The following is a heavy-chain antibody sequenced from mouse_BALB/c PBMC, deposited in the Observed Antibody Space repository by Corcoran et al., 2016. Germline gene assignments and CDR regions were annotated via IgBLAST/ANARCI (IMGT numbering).Heavy chain of an antibody. D-gene: IGHD1-1*01. Sequence: EVQLQQSGPELVKPGASVKMSCKASGYTFTSYVMHWVKQKPGQGLEWIGYINPYNDGTTYNQKFKGKATLTSDKSSSTAYMELSSLTSEDSAVYYCAREGGFTTVGATRAMDYWGQGTSVTVSS. CDR2: INPYNDGT. CDR3: AREGGFTTVGATRAMDY. CDR1: GYTFTSYV. V-gene: IGHV1S136*01. J-gene: IGHJ4*01.